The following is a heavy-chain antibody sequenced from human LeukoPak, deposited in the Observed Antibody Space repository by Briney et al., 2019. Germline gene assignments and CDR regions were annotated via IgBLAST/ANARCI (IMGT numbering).Heavy chain of an antibody. D-gene: IGHD3-3*01. J-gene: IGHJ4*02. CDR3: AGAYYDFWSGPQAPRFDY. Sequence: PSETLSLTCTVPGGSISSYYWSWIRQPPGKGLEWIGYIYYSGSTNYNPSLKSRVTISVDTSKNQFSLQLSSVTAADTAVYYCAGAYYDFWSGPQAPRFDYWGQGTLVTVSS. CDR1: GGSISSYY. CDR2: IYYSGST. V-gene: IGHV4-59*01.